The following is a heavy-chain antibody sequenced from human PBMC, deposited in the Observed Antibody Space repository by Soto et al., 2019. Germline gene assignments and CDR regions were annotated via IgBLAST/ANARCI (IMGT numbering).Heavy chain of an antibody. CDR1: GYTFASYG. J-gene: IGHJ6*03. CDR3: ARDLSCSSTSCYPLDYYYYYMDV. V-gene: IGHV1-18*01. Sequence: GASVKVSCKASGYTFASYGISWVRQAPGQGLEWMGWISAYNGNTNYAQKFQGRVTITADKSTSTAYMELSSLRSEDTAVYCCARDLSCSSTSCYPLDYYYYYMDVWGKGTTVTVSS. D-gene: IGHD2-2*01. CDR2: ISAYNGNT.